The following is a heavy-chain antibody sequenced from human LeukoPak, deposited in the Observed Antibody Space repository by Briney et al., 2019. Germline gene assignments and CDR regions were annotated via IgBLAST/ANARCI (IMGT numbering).Heavy chain of an antibody. D-gene: IGHD1-26*01. CDR2: IKNKANSYIT. J-gene: IGHJ4*02. CDR3: ASIRGTLGY. V-gene: IGHV3-72*01. Sequence: GGSLRLSCAASGFTFSDHFMDWVRQAPGKGLEWVGRIKNKANSYITQYAASMEGKFTISRDDSKNSLYLQMSSLKSEDTAMYYCASIRGTLGYWGQGTVVTVSS. CDR1: GFTFSDHF.